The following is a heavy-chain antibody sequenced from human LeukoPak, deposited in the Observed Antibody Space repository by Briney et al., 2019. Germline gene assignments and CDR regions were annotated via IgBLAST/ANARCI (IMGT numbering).Heavy chain of an antibody. CDR3: ASAGAAVVVVPAAIGYYYYGMDG. V-gene: IGHV3-33*08. CDR2: IWYDGSNK. J-gene: IGHJ6*02. Sequence: GSSLRLSCAACGVPLDDYAMHGLRQAPGKGLEGVAVIWYDGSNKYYADSVKGRFTICRDNSKNTLYLEMNSLRADDTAMYSCASAGAAVVVVPAAIGYYYYGMDGWGQGTTVPVS. D-gene: IGHD2-2*01. CDR1: GVPLDDYA.